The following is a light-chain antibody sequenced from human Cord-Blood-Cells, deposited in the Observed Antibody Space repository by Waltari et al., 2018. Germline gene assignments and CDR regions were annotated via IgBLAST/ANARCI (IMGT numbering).Light chain of an antibody. CDR2: EDS. V-gene: IGLV3-10*01. CDR1: RLPNKS. J-gene: IGLJ3*02. CDR3: YSTDSSGNHRV. Sequence: SYEMTEPPSSSVSPRQTAMIPCSGDRLPNKSAYLYQQKSGQAPVLVIYEDSKRPSGIPERFSGSSSGTMATLTISGAQVEDEADYYCYSTDSSGNHRVFGGGTKLTVL.